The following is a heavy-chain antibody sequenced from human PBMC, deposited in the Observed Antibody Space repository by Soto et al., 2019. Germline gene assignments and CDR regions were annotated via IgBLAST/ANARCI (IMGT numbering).Heavy chain of an antibody. J-gene: IGHJ5*02. V-gene: IGHV1-8*01. CDR3: ATSLPYGDYPNWFDP. D-gene: IGHD4-17*01. CDR2: MNPNSDT. Sequence: ASVKVSCKASGHTFTNFDINWVRQATGQGLEWMGWMNPNSDTGYAQKFQGRITITRDTPTSTVYMELSGLRYEDTAVYYCATSLPYGDYPNWFDPWGQGTLVTVSS. CDR1: GHTFTNFD.